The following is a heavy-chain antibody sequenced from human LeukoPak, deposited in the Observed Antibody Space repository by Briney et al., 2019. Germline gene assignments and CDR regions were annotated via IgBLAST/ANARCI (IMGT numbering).Heavy chain of an antibody. CDR1: GGSISSYY. V-gene: IGHV4-34*01. J-gene: IGHJ5*02. Sequence: SSETLSLTCTVSGGSISSYYWSWIRQPPGKGLEWIGEINHSGSTNYNPSLKSRVTISVDTSKNQFSLKLSSVTAADTAVYYCARGRYYDFWSGHTNWFDPWGQGTLVTVSS. CDR3: ARGRYYDFWSGHTNWFDP. CDR2: INHSGST. D-gene: IGHD3-3*01.